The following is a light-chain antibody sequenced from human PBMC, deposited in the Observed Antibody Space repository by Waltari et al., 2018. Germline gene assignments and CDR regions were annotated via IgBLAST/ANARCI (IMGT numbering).Light chain of an antibody. CDR1: QSISIY. J-gene: IGKJ1*01. CDR3: QQRYSTPPWT. Sequence: DIQVTQSPSSLTASVGDRVTITCRASQSISIYLNWYLQKPGKAPKLLISAASSLQSGVPSRFSGSGSGTDFTLTISSLQPEDFASYYCQQRYSTPPWTFGQGTKVEI. CDR2: AAS. V-gene: IGKV1-39*01.